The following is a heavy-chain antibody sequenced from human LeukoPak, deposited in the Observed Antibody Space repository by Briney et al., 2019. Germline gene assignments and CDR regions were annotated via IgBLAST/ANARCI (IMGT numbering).Heavy chain of an antibody. V-gene: IGHV3-23*01. J-gene: IGHJ4*02. CDR1: GFTFTRYA. CDR3: AREAASSSGWYIDY. D-gene: IGHD6-25*01. CDR2: ISGPGDNT. Sequence: PGGSLRLSCAASGFTFTRYAMKWVRQAPGKGLEWVSTISGPGDNTYYADSVKGRFTISRDNSKNTVSLQMNSLRAGGTAVYYCAREAASSSGWYIDYWGQGTLVAVSS.